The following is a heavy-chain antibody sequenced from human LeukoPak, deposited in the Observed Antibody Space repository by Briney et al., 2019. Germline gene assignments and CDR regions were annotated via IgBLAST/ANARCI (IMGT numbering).Heavy chain of an antibody. V-gene: IGHV3-53*01. CDR2: IYSGGST. D-gene: IGHD3-10*01. CDR3: ASMRWEYYALDY. Sequence: PGGSLRLSCAASGFTVSSNYMSWVRQAPGKGLEWVSVIYSGGSTYYADSVKGRFTISRDNSKNTLYLQMYSLRAEDTAVYYCASMRWEYYALDYWGQGTLVTVSS. J-gene: IGHJ4*02. CDR1: GFTVSSNY.